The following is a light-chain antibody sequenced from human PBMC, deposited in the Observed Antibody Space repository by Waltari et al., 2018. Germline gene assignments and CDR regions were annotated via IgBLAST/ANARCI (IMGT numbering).Light chain of an antibody. CDR2: ATS. Sequence: FVLTQSPGTLSLSPGERATLPCRASQTITSLAWYQQTPGQAPRLLIYATSTRATGIPPRFTGSGSGTDFTLTINGLEPDDSAVYYCQQRSGWPLTFGGGTKVEIK. J-gene: IGKJ4*01. CDR1: QTITS. CDR3: QQRSGWPLT. V-gene: IGKV3-11*01.